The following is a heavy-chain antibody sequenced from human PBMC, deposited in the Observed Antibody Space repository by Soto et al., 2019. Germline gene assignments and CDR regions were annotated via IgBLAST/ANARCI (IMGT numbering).Heavy chain of an antibody. J-gene: IGHJ4*02. D-gene: IGHD4-4*01. CDR2: IYYSGPT. CDR3: ARGYSHYAH. V-gene: IGHV4-61*01. CDR1: VGSVSRESNF. Sequence: ETLSLTCTVSVGSVSRESNFWSWIRQPPGKGLEWIGYIYYSGPTRYNPSLESRVTISIDSSKNQVSLNLTSVTAADTAVYYCARGYSHYAHWGRGTLVTVSS.